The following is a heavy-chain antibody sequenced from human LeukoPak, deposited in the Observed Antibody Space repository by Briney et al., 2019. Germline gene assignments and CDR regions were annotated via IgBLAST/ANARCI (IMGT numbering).Heavy chain of an antibody. J-gene: IGHJ4*02. CDR1: GFTFSSYD. D-gene: IGHD6-19*01. V-gene: IGHV3-13*01. CDR3: ARALPYSSGFDY. Sequence: GGSLRLTCAASGFTFSSYDMHWVRQATGKGLEWVSVIGTAGDTFYPGSVKGRFTISREIAKNSLFLQMNSLRAGDTAVYYCARALPYSSGFDYWGQGTLVTVSS. CDR2: IGTAGDT.